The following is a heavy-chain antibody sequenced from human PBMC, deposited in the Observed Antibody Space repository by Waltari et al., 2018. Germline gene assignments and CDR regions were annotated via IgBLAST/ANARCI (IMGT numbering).Heavy chain of an antibody. D-gene: IGHD3-22*01. CDR2: VTGSGDST. CDR1: GFTFSPYV. CDR3: AKGLSSGFNNYFDS. V-gene: IGHV3-23*01. Sequence: EVQLLESGGGLVQPGGSLRLSCAASGFTFSPYVMSWVRQAPGKGLEWLSGVTGSGDSTYHADSVKGRFTISRDNSKNTLYLQMNSLRVEDTAVYFCAKGLSSGFNNYFDSWGQGTLVTVSS. J-gene: IGHJ4*02.